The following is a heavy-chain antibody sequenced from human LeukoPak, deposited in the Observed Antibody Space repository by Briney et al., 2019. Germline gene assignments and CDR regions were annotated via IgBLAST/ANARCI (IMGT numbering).Heavy chain of an antibody. J-gene: IGHJ4*02. D-gene: IGHD2-2*01. CDR1: GGSISSTTYY. CDR2: VYYGGST. CDR3: ARGRTGAAALDF. Sequence: SETLSLTCTVSGGSISSTTYYWGWIRQPPGKGLEWIGSVYYGGSTYYNPSLKSRVTISVDTSKNQFSLKLTSVTAADTAVYHCARGRTGAAALDFWGPGTLVTVSS. V-gene: IGHV4-39*07.